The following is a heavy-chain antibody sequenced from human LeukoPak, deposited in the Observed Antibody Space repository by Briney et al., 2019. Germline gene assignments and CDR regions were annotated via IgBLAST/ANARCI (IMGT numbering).Heavy chain of an antibody. D-gene: IGHD6-6*01. CDR2: INHSGST. J-gene: IGHJ4*02. CDR1: GGSFSGYY. V-gene: IGHV4-34*01. CDR3: ARRYSSSSFDY. Sequence: PSETLSLTCAVYGGSFSGYYWCWIRQPPGKGPEWIGEINHSGSTNYNPSLKSRVTISVDTSKNQFSLKLSSVTAADTAVYYCARRYSSSSFDYWGQGTLVTVSS.